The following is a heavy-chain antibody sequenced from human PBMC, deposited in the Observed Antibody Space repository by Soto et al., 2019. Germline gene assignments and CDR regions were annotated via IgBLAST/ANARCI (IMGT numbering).Heavy chain of an antibody. J-gene: IGHJ4*02. Sequence: QVQLVQSGAEVKKPGASVKVSCKASGYTFTSYDINWVRQATGQGLEWMGWMHPNTGNTGYTQKFQGRVTMTRDTSISSAYMELTSLRSEDTAVYYCAKVGEAAAGGFDSWGQGTLVTVSS. V-gene: IGHV1-8*01. CDR2: MHPNTGNT. CDR3: AKVGEAAAGGFDS. CDR1: GYTFTSYD. D-gene: IGHD6-13*01.